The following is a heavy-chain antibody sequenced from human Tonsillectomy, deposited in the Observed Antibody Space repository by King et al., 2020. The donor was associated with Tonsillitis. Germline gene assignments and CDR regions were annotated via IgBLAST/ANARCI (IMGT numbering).Heavy chain of an antibody. J-gene: IGHJ4*02. Sequence: VQLVESGGGLVQPGGSLRLSCAVSGFTLSSYWMHWVRQAPGKGLVWVSRINSDGSSTSYADSVKGRFTISRDNAKNTLYLQMNSLRGEDTVIYHCARENHVGQCATIDYWGQGTLGTVSA. V-gene: IGHV3-74*01. CDR2: INSDGSST. CDR1: GFTLSSYW. CDR3: ARENHVGQCATIDY. D-gene: IGHD4/OR15-4a*01.